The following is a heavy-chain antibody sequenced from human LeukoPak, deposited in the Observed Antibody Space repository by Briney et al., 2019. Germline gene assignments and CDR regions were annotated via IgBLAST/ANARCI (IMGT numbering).Heavy chain of an antibody. D-gene: IGHD4-17*01. J-gene: IGHJ4*02. CDR2: IYYSGST. CDR3: ARKHDYGDYGFDY. CDR1: GGSISSYY. V-gene: IGHV4-59*12. Sequence: SETLSLTCTVSGGSISSYYWSWIRQPPGKGLEWIGYIYYSGSTNYNPSLKSRVTMSVDTSKNQFSLKLSSVTAADTAVYYCARKHDYGDYGFDYWGQGTLVTVSS.